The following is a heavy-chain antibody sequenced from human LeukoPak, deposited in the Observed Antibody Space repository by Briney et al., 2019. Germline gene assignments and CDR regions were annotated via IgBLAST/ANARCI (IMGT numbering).Heavy chain of an antibody. CDR3: ARLEWELLRWYFDY. CDR2: IIPIFGTA. J-gene: IGHJ4*02. V-gene: IGHV1-69*13. D-gene: IGHD1-26*01. CDR1: GGTFSSYA. Sequence: GALVKVSCKASGGTFSSYAISWVRQAPGQGLEWMGGIIPIFGTANYAQKFQGRVTITADESTSTAYMELSSLRSEDTAVYYCARLEWELLRWYFDYWGQGTLVTVSS.